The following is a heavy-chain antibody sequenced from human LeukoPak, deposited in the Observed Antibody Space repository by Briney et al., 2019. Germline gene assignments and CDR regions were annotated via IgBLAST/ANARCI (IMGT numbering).Heavy chain of an antibody. CDR1: GYRFTNYW. CDR2: IHPGDSDI. J-gene: IGHJ5*02. D-gene: IGHD1-7*01. Sequence: GESLKISCQGSGYRFTNYWIGWVRQMPGKGLEWMGIIHPGDSDIRYSPSFQGQVTISADKSISTAYLQWSSLKASDSAMYYCARQLGLTGTNWFDPWGQGTLVTVSS. CDR3: ARQLGLTGTNWFDP. V-gene: IGHV5-51*01.